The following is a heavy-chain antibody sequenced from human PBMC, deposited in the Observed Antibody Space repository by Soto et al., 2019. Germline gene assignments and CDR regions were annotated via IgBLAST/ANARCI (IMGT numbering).Heavy chain of an antibody. CDR3: ATADWDS. J-gene: IGHJ4*02. D-gene: IGHD3-9*01. V-gene: IGHV3-48*01. CDR2: ISTGSSTI. Sequence: PGGSLRLSCAASGFIFSVYNMNWVRQAPGKGLEWVSYISTGSSTIYYADSVKGRFTISRDNVNNSLFLQMNNLRPDDTAVYYCATADWDSWGQGTLVTVYS. CDR1: GFIFSVYN.